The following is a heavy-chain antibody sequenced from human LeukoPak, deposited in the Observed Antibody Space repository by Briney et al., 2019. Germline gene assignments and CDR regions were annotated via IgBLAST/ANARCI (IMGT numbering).Heavy chain of an antibody. CDR3: AGPLLLWFGELSDGMDV. D-gene: IGHD3-10*01. Sequence: ASVKVSCKASGYTFTGYYMHWVRQAPGQGLEWMGRINPNSGGTNHAQKFQGRVTMTRDTSISTAYMELSRLRSDDTAVYYCAGPLLLWFGELSDGMDVWGQGTTVTVSS. CDR1: GYTFTGYY. J-gene: IGHJ6*02. CDR2: INPNSGGT. V-gene: IGHV1-2*06.